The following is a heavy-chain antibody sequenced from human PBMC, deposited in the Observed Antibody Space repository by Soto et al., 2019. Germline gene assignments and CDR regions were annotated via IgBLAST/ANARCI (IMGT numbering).Heavy chain of an antibody. V-gene: IGHV3-30*18. CDR3: AKSPNFYCSNPNCYKYYFDY. J-gene: IGHJ4*02. D-gene: IGHD2-2*02. Sequence: QDHLVESGGGVVQPGTSLRLSCAASGFTFNTYGMHWVRQAPGKGLEWVAVISYDGSDKFYADSVKGRFTISRDNSKNALYLQMSSLRPEDTAIYYCAKSPNFYCSNPNCYKYYFDYWGQGTLVTVSS. CDR1: GFTFNTYG. CDR2: ISYDGSDK.